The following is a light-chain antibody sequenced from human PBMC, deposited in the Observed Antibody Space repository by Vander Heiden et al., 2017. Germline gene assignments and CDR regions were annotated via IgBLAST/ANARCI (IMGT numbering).Light chain of an antibody. Sequence: SYVLTQPPSVSVAPGKTARITCGGNNIGSKSVHWYQQKPVQAPVLFVYDDSDRPSGIPARFSGSNSGTTATLTISRVEAGDEADYYCQVWDSSSDHWVFGGGTKLTVL. CDR3: QVWDSSSDHWV. J-gene: IGLJ3*02. V-gene: IGLV3-21*03. CDR1: NIGSKS. CDR2: DDS.